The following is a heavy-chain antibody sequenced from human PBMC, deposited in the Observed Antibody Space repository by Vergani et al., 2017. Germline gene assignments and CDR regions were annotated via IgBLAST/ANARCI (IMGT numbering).Heavy chain of an antibody. J-gene: IGHJ4*02. CDR1: GGSISSYY. D-gene: IGHD4-23*01. CDR3: AGDRLYGGFDY. V-gene: IGHV4-59*01. CDR2: IYYSGST. Sequence: QVQLQESGPGLVKPSETLSLTCTVSGGSISSYYWSWIRQPPGKGLEWIGYIYYSGSTNYNPSLKSRVTISVDTSKNQFSLKLSSVTAADTAVYYCAGDRLYGGFDYWGQGTLVTVSS.